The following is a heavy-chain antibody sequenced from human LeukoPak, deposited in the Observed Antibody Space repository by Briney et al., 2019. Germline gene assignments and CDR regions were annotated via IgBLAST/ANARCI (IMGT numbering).Heavy chain of an antibody. V-gene: IGHV3-64*01. Sequence: PGGSLRLSCAASGFTFSSYAMHWVRQAPGKGLEYVSAISSNGGSTYYANSVKGRFTISRDNAKNSLYLQMNSLRAEDTAVYYCARDWPKQQLTPFDYWGQGTLVTVSS. CDR1: GFTFSSYA. CDR3: ARDWPKQQLTPFDY. CDR2: ISSNGGST. D-gene: IGHD6-13*01. J-gene: IGHJ4*02.